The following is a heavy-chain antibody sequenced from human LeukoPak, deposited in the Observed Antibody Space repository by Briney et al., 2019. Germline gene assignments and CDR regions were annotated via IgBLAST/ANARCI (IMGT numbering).Heavy chain of an antibody. Sequence: ASVKVSCKASGYTFTGYYMHWVRQAPGQGLEWMGWINPNSGGTNYAQKFQGRVTMTRDTSISTAYMELSRLRSDDTAVYYCARTLRFLEWAYWSCWGQGTLVTVSS. V-gene: IGHV1-2*02. CDR1: GYTFTGYY. CDR3: ARTLRFLEWAYWSC. CDR2: INPNSGGT. J-gene: IGHJ4*02. D-gene: IGHD3-3*01.